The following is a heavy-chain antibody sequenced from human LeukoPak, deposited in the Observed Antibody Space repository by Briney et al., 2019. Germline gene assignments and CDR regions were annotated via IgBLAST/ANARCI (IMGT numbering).Heavy chain of an antibody. D-gene: IGHD6-25*01. CDR1: GFTFTTYG. V-gene: IGHV3-33*06. J-gene: IGHJ4*02. CDR2: IWFDGNNK. Sequence: PGRSLRLSCAASGFTFTTYGVHWVRQAPGKGLEWVAVIWFDGNNKFYADSVKGRFTVSRDNSKNTLYLHMNSLRGEDTAVYYCAKAARLGPSHFDYWGRGTLVTVSS. CDR3: AKAARLGPSHFDY.